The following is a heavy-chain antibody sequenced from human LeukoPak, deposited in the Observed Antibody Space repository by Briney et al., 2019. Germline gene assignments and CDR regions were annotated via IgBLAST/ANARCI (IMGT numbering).Heavy chain of an antibody. CDR2: INPNSGGT. Sequence: ASVKVSCKASGYTFTGYYMHWVRQAPGQGLEWMGRINPNSGGTNYAQKFQGRVTMTRDTSISTAYMELSRLRSDDTAVYYCARITMVRGLGNWFDPWGQGTLVTVSS. V-gene: IGHV1-2*06. D-gene: IGHD3-10*01. J-gene: IGHJ5*02. CDR3: ARITMVRGLGNWFDP. CDR1: GYTFTGYY.